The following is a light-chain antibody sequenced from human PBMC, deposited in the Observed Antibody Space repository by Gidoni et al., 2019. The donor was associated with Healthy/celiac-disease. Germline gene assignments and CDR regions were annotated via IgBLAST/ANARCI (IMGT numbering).Light chain of an antibody. Sequence: IVLTQSPGTLSLSPGERATLSCRTSQSVSSSYLAWYQHKPGQAPRLLIYGASSRATGIPAFTLTISRLEPEDFAVYYCQQYGSSPCSFGQGTKLEIK. J-gene: IGKJ2*04. CDR2: GAS. CDR1: QSVSSSY. CDR3: QQYGSSPCS. V-gene: IGKV3-20*01.